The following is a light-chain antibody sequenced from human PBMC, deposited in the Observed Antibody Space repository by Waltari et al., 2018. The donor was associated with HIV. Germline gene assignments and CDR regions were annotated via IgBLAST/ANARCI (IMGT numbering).Light chain of an antibody. CDR2: GNN. J-gene: IGLJ2*01. V-gene: IGLV1-40*01. CDR1: SSNIGAGFD. Sequence: QFVLTQPPSVSGAPGQRVTLSCIGTSSNIGAGFDVHWYQQLPGTAPKLLVYGNNNRPSGVPDRFSGSKSGTSASLAITGLQPEDEADYYCQSYDTSRTGSGVIFGGGTKLTVL. CDR3: QSYDTSRTGSGVI.